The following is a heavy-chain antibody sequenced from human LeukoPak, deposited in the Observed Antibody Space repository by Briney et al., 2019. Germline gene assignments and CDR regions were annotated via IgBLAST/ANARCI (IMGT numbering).Heavy chain of an antibody. D-gene: IGHD3-9*01. J-gene: IGHJ6*02. V-gene: IGHV3-53*01. CDR2: IYSGGST. Sequence: GGSLRLSCAASGFTFSSYWMSWVRQAPGKGLEWVSVIYSGGSTYYADSVKGRFTISRDNSKNTLYLQMNSLRAEDTAVYYCARDRYDILTGFSFWGQGTTVTVSS. CDR3: ARDRYDILTGFSF. CDR1: GFTFSSYW.